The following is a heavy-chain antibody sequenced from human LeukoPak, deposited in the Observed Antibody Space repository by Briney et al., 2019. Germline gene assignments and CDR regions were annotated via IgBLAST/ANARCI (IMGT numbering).Heavy chain of an antibody. V-gene: IGHV1-8*01. Sequence: ASVKVSCKASGYTFTSYDINWVRQAPGQGLEWMGWMNPNSGNTGYAQKFQGRVTMTRNTSISTAYMELSSLRSEDTAVYYCARGRGGKYNWNRFDYWGQGTLVTVSS. D-gene: IGHD1-20*01. CDR3: ARGRGGKYNWNRFDY. CDR2: MNPNSGNT. CDR1: GYTFTSYD. J-gene: IGHJ4*02.